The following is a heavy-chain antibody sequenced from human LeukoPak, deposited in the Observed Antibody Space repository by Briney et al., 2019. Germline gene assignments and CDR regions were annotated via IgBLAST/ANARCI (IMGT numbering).Heavy chain of an antibody. Sequence: GRSLRLSCAASGFTFSSYAMHWVRQAPGKGLEWVAVISYDGSNKYYADSVKGRFTISRDDSKNTLYLQMNSLRAEDTAVYCCARDVSITMIVVDLGWFDPWGQGTLVTVSS. CDR3: ARDVSITMIVVDLGWFDP. V-gene: IGHV3-30-3*01. CDR2: ISYDGSNK. CDR1: GFTFSSYA. J-gene: IGHJ5*02. D-gene: IGHD3-22*01.